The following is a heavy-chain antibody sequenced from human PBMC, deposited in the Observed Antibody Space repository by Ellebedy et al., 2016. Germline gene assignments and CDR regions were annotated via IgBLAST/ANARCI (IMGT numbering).Heavy chain of an antibody. CDR2: IRRKTDGGTI. CDR1: GFDFTKAW. V-gene: IGHV3-15*07. D-gene: IGHD6-13*01. J-gene: IGHJ6*02. Sequence: GESLKISXVASGFDFTKAWMDWVRQAPGKGLEWVGRIRRKTDGGTIQYATPVKGRFIISRDDSQDTLYLQMNSLQIEDTGVYYCQHTSSYYGLDVWGQGTTVTVSS. CDR3: QHTSSYYGLDV.